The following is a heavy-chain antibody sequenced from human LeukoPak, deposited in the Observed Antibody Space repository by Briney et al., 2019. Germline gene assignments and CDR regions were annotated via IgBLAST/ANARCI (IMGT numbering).Heavy chain of an antibody. CDR1: GFTFDDYA. CDR2: ISWNSGSI. CDR3: AKSTGIAVAGKDFDY. Sequence: GRSLRLSCAASGFTFDDYAMHWVRQAPGKGLEWVSGISWNSGSIGYADSVKGRFTISRDNAKNSLYLQMNSLRAEDTALYYCAKSTGIAVAGKDFDYWGPGTLVTVSS. D-gene: IGHD6-13*01. V-gene: IGHV3-9*01. J-gene: IGHJ4*02.